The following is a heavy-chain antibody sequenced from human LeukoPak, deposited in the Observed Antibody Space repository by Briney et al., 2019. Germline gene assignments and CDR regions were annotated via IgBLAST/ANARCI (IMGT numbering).Heavy chain of an antibody. D-gene: IGHD1-14*01. CDR2: VYTSGTT. CDR1: GGSISGYF. CDR3: APGGDKGYFDY. V-gene: IGHV4-4*07. J-gene: IGHJ4*02. Sequence: TSETLSLTCTVSGGSISGYFWTWIRQPAGKELEWTGRVYTSGTTYYNPSLESRVTISLDTFNNQFSLRVTSVTAADTAVYYCAPGGDKGYFDYWGQGTLVTVSS.